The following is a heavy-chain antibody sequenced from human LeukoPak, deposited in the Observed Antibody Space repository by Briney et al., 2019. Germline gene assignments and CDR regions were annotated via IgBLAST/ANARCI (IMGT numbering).Heavy chain of an antibody. J-gene: IGHJ4*02. D-gene: IGHD6-13*01. Sequence: SETLSLTCAVSGGSISSSNWWSWVRQPPGKGLEWIGEINHSGSTNYNPSLKSRVTISVDTSKNQFSLKLSSVTAADTAVYYCVNLSSSWYIAYWGQGTLVTVSS. CDR1: GGSISSSNW. CDR2: INHSGST. V-gene: IGHV4-4*02. CDR3: VNLSSSWYIAY.